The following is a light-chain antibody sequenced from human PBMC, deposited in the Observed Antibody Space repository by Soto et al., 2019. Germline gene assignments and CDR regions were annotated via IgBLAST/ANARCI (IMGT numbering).Light chain of an antibody. CDR1: QSISSW. CDR3: QQYNSYFLT. CDR2: DAS. J-gene: IGKJ1*01. V-gene: IGKV1-5*01. Sequence: DIQMTQSPSTLSASVGDRVTITCGASQSISSWLAWYQQKPGKAPKLLIYDASSLESGVPSRLRGSGYGTELTITISSMQTDDFETYYCQQYNSYFLTFGHGTKVDIK.